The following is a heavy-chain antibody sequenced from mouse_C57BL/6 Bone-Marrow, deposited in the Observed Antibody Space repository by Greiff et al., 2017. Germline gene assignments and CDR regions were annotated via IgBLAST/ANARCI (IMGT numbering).Heavy chain of an antibody. CDR1: GYTFTSYG. CDR3: ARGDLLWLRQGVDY. Sequence: VQLKESGAELARPGASVKLSCKASGYTFTSYGISWVKQRTGQGLEWIGESYPRSGNTYYNEKFKGKATLTADKSSSTAYMELRSLTSEDSAVYFCARGDLLWLRQGVDYWGQGTTLTVSS. V-gene: IGHV1-81*01. J-gene: IGHJ2*01. D-gene: IGHD2-2*01. CDR2: SYPRSGNT.